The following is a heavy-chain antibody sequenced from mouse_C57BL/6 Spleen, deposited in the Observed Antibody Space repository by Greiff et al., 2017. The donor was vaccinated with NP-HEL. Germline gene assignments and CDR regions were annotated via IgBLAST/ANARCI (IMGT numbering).Heavy chain of an antibody. CDR3: ARDTRTIFDY. V-gene: IGHV5-4*01. D-gene: IGHD1-1*02. CDR1: GFTFSSYA. Sequence: EVKVVESGGGLVKPGGSLKLSCAASGFTFSSYAMSWVRQTPEKRLEWVATISDGGSYTYYPDNVKGRFTISRDNAKNNLYLQMSHLKSEDTAMYYCARDTRTIFDYWGQGTTLTVSS. CDR2: ISDGGSYT. J-gene: IGHJ2*01.